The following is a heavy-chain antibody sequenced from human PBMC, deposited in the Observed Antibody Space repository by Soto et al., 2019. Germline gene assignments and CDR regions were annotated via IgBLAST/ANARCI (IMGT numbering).Heavy chain of an antibody. J-gene: IGHJ5*02. Sequence: PSETLSLTCTVSGGSISSSSYYWGWIRQPPGKGLELIGSIYYSGSTYYNPSLKSRVTISVDTSKNQFSLKLSSVTAADTAVYYCARTWYSSSWYGVTGWSDPWGQGTLVTVSS. CDR2: IYYSGST. CDR1: GGSISSSSYY. CDR3: ARTWYSSSWYGVTGWSDP. D-gene: IGHD6-13*01. V-gene: IGHV4-39*01.